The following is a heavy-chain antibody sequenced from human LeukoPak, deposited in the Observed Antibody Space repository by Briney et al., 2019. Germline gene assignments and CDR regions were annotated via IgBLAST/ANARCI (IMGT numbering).Heavy chain of an antibody. CDR3: ARHSPGGRYPWFFDY. D-gene: IGHD1-26*01. V-gene: IGHV5-51*01. CDR2: IYPGDSDT. CDR1: GYSFTTNW. Sequence: GESLKISCRGSGYSFTTNWIGWVRQMPGKGLEWMGFIYPGDSDTRYSPSFQGQVTISADKSITTAYLQWSSLKASDTAMYYCARHSPGGRYPWFFDYWGQGTLVTVSS. J-gene: IGHJ4*02.